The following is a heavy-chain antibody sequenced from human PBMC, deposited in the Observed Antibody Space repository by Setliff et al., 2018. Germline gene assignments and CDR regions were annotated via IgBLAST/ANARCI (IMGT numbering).Heavy chain of an antibody. D-gene: IGHD6-19*01. CDR1: GYSFITYW. CDR3: ARRTGFAVAGFDY. CDR2: IYPGDSDT. Sequence: PGESLKISCTGSGYSFITYWIGWVRQMPGKGLEWMGIIYPGDSDTRYSPSFQGQVTISADKSITTAYLQWSSLKASDTAIYFCARRTGFAVAGFDYWGRGTLVTVSS. J-gene: IGHJ4*01. V-gene: IGHV5-51*01.